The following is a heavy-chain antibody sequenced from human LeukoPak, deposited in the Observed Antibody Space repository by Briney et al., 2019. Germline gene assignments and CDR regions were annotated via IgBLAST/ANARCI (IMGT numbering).Heavy chain of an antibody. CDR1: GGSISSYY. CDR3: ARVGSSDTAMAQFDY. D-gene: IGHD5-18*01. Sequence: SETLSLTCTVSGGSISSYYWSWIRQPGGKGLEWIGRIYSSGSTNYNPSLKSRVTISVDTSKNQFSLKLSSVTAADTAVYYCARVGSSDTAMAQFDYWGQGTLVTVSS. CDR2: IYSSGST. V-gene: IGHV4-4*07. J-gene: IGHJ4*02.